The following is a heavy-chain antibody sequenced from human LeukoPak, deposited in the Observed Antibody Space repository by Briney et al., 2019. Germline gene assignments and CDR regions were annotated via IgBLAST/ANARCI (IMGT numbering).Heavy chain of an antibody. V-gene: IGHV3-30*02. CDR2: IRYDGSNK. D-gene: IGHD3-22*01. Sequence: GGSLRLSCAASGFTFSSYGMHWVRQAPGKGLEWVAFIRYDGSNKYYADSVKGRFTISRDNSKNTLYLQMNSLRAEDTAVYYCATVRIGTYYYDSGGYLNDAFDIWGQGTMVTVSS. CDR3: ATVRIGTYYYDSGGYLNDAFDI. CDR1: GFTFSSYG. J-gene: IGHJ3*02.